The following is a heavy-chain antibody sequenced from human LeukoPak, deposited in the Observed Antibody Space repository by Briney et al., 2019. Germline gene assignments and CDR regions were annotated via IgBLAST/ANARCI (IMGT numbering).Heavy chain of an antibody. CDR2: IYYSGST. D-gene: IGHD3-22*01. CDR1: GGSVSSGSYY. Sequence: SETLSLTCTVSGGSVSSGSYYWSWIRQPPGKGLEWIGYIYYSGSTNYNSSLKSRVTISVDTSKNQFSLKLSSVTAADTAVYYYAREGPYYDSRGYFDYWGQGTLVTVSS. CDR3: AREGPYYDSRGYFDY. J-gene: IGHJ4*02. V-gene: IGHV4-61*01.